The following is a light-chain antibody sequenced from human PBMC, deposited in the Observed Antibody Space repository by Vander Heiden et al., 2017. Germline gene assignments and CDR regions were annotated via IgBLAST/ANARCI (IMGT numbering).Light chain of an antibody. CDR1: SSGVGAYNY. CDR3: CSYTSSNTLV. CDR2: DVS. J-gene: IGLJ2*01. V-gene: IGLV2-14*03. Sequence: QSALTQPASVSGSPGQSITISCTGTSSGVGAYNYVSWYQQFPGKVPKPIIYDVSYRPSGVSNRFSGSKSGNTASLTISGLQAEDEADYYCCSYTSSNTLVFGGGTKLTVL.